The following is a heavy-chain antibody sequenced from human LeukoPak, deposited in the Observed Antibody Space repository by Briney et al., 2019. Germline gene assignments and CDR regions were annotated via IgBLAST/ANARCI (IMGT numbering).Heavy chain of an antibody. V-gene: IGHV3-23*01. Sequence: GASLRLSCAASGFTFSSYAMSWVRQAPGKGLEWVSAISGSGGSTYYADSVKGRFTISRDNSKNTLYLQMNSLGAEDTAVYYCAKSLNWNLNAFDIWGQGTMVTVSS. CDR1: GFTFSSYA. CDR2: ISGSGGST. J-gene: IGHJ3*02. CDR3: AKSLNWNLNAFDI. D-gene: IGHD1-1*01.